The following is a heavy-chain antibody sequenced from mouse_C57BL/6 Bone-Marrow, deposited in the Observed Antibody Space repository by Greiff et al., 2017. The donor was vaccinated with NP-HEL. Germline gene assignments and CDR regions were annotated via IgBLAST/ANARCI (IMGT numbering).Heavy chain of an antibody. D-gene: IGHD2-4*01. V-gene: IGHV10-1*01. CDR3: VRQKWWDYDDWFAY. J-gene: IGHJ3*01. Sequence: DVMLVESGGGLVQPKGSLKLSCAASGFSFNTYAMNWVRQAPGKGFEWVARIRSKSNNYATYYADSVKDRFTISRDDSESMLYLQMNNLKTEDTAMYYCVRQKWWDYDDWFAYWGQGTLVTVSA. CDR1: GFSFNTYA. CDR2: IRSKSNNYAT.